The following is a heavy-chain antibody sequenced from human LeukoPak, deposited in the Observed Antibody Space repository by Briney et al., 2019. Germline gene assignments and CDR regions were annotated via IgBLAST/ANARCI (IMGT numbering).Heavy chain of an antibody. CDR1: GGTFSSYT. CDR3: ASVDTAMVNKFDY. V-gene: IGHV1-69*02. D-gene: IGHD5-18*01. CDR2: IIPILGIA. Sequence: SVKVSCKASGGTFSSYTISCVRQAPGQGLEWMGRIIPILGIANYAQKFQGRVTITADKSTSTAYMELSSLRSEDAAVYYCASVDTAMVNKFDYWGQGTLVTVSS. J-gene: IGHJ4*02.